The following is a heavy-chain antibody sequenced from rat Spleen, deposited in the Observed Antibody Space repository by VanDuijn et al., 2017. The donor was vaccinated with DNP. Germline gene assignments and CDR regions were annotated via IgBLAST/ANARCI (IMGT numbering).Heavy chain of an antibody. Sequence: EVQLVESDGGLVQPGRSLKLSCAASGFTFSDYYMAWVRQAPTKGLEWVTTISYDSSTTYYRDSVKGRFTISRDNARITLYLQMDSLRSEDTATYYCAGRPPPTRGPFDYWGQGVTVTVSS. CDR2: ISYDSSTT. CDR3: AGRPPPTRGPFDY. J-gene: IGHJ2*01. V-gene: IGHV5-7*01. D-gene: IGHD1-4*01. CDR1: GFTFSDYY.